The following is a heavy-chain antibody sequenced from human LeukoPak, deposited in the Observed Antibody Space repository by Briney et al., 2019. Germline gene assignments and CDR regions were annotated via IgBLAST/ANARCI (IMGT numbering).Heavy chain of an antibody. Sequence: PGGSLRLSCAASGFTFISYAMSWVHQAPWKRLECVSTISGTGASTYFADSVKGRFTISRDIYKNTMSLQMNSLRAEDFFFQAEDGIRDFDWYNWFDPWGQGTLVTVSS. V-gene: IGHV3-23*01. CDR2: ISGTGAST. CDR1: GFTFISYA. J-gene: IGHJ5*02. CDR3: DGIRDFDWYNWFDP. D-gene: IGHD3-9*01.